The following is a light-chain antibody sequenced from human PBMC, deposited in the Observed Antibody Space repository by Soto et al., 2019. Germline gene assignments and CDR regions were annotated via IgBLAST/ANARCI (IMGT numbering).Light chain of an antibody. Sequence: QSALTQPASVSGSPGQSITISCTGTSSDVGGYNYVSWYQQHPGKAPKLMIYEVSNRPSGVSNRFSGSKSGNTASLTISGLQAEDEADYYCSSYTSSSTQAFGTGTKLTVL. CDR2: EVS. J-gene: IGLJ1*01. V-gene: IGLV2-14*01. CDR3: SSYTSSSTQA. CDR1: SSDVGGYNY.